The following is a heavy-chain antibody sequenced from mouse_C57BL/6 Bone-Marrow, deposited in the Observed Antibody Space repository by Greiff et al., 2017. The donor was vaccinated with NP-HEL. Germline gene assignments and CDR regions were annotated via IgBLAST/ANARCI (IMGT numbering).Heavy chain of an antibody. D-gene: IGHD1-1*01. CDR1: GYAFSSSW. CDR2: IYPGDGDT. J-gene: IGHJ1*03. V-gene: IGHV1-82*01. CDR3: ARSITTVVEDWYFDV. Sequence: QVQLQQSGPELVKPGASVKISCKASGYAFSSSWMNWVKQRPGKGLEWIGRIYPGDGDTNYNGKFKGKATLTADKSSSTAYMQLSSLTSEDSAVYVCARSITTVVEDWYFDVWGTGTTVTVSS.